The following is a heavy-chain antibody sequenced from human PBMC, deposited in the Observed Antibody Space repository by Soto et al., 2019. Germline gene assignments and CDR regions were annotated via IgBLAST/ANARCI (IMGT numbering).Heavy chain of an antibody. CDR3: GRGYYGSGSYTYGMDV. V-gene: IGHV4-30-4*01. J-gene: IGHJ6*02. Sequence: SETLSLTCTVSGGSINSGDYYWSWIRQPPGKGLEWIGYIYYSGSTYYNPSLKSRVTTSVDTSKNQFSLNLKSVTAADTAVYFRGRGYYGSGSYTYGMDVWGQGTTVTVSS. D-gene: IGHD3-10*01. CDR2: IYYSGST. CDR1: GGSINSGDYY.